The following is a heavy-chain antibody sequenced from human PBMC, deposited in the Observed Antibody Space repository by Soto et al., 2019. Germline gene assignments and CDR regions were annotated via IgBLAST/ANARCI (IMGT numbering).Heavy chain of an antibody. D-gene: IGHD3-22*01. V-gene: IGHV3-33*01. CDR2: IWFDGGDK. J-gene: IGHJ4*02. Sequence: QVQLVESGGGVVQPGRSLRLSCAASGFSFRSYGMHWVRQAPGKGPEWVAVIWFDGGDKYYADSVKGRFTISRDNSKNTLDLQMNSLRAEDTAVYHCARFYDNSAFPAFCGQGTLVTVSS. CDR1: GFSFRSYG. CDR3: ARFYDNSAFPAF.